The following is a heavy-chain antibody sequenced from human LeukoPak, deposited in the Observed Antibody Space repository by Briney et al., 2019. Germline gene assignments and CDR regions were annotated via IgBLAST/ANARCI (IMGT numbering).Heavy chain of an antibody. CDR2: ISAYNGNT. Sequence: ASVKVSCKASGYTFTSYGISWVRQAPGQGLEWMGWISAYNGNTNYAQKLQGRVTMTTDTSTSTAYMALRSLRSDDTAVYYCARDLYIPNWFDPWGQGTLVTVSS. J-gene: IGHJ5*02. D-gene: IGHD2-21*01. CDR1: GYTFTSYG. V-gene: IGHV1-18*01. CDR3: ARDLYIPNWFDP.